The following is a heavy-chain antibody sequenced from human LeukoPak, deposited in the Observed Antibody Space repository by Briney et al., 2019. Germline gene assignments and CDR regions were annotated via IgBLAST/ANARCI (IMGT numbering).Heavy chain of an antibody. CDR3: ARVGYSGWNLEY. CDR1: GFTFSSYA. D-gene: IGHD5-12*01. CDR2: ISGSGGST. Sequence: TGGSLRLSCAASGFTFSSYAMSWVRQAPGKGLEWVSAISGSGGSTYYADSVKGRFTISRDNSKNTLYLQMNSLRDEDTAVYYCARVGYSGWNLEYWGQGTLVTVSS. J-gene: IGHJ4*02. V-gene: IGHV3-23*01.